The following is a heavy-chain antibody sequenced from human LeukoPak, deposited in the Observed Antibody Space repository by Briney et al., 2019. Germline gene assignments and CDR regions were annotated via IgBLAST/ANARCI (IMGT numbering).Heavy chain of an antibody. J-gene: IGHJ4*02. CDR3: ARVGYESSGGQYHFDY. CDR1: GGSISSGGYS. CDR2: IYYSGST. V-gene: IGHV4-30-4*07. Sequence: SSETLSLTCAVSGGSISSGGYSWSWIRQPPGKGLEWIGYIYYSGSTYYNPSLKSRVTISVDTSKNQFSLKLSSVTAADTAVYYCARVGYESSGGQYHFDYWGQGTLVTVSS. D-gene: IGHD3-22*01.